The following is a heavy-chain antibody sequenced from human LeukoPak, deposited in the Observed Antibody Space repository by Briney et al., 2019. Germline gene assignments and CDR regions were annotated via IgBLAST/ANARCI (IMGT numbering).Heavy chain of an antibody. V-gene: IGHV1-18*01. CDR2: ISAYNGNT. J-gene: IGHJ4*02. Sequence: VSVKVSCKVSGYTLTELSMHWVRQAPGQGLEWMGWISAYNGNTNYAQKLQGRVTMTTDTSTSTAYMELRSLRSDDTAVYYCAREGIAARPTFDYWGQGTLVTVSS. CDR3: AREGIAARPTFDY. D-gene: IGHD6-6*01. CDR1: GYTLTELS.